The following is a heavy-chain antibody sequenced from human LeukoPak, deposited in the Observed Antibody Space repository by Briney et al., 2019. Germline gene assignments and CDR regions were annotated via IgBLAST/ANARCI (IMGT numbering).Heavy chain of an antibody. V-gene: IGHV3-23*01. D-gene: IGHD3-10*01. Sequence: QAGGSLRLSCAASGFTFTSYSMNWVRQAPGKGLEWVSTISGGGGSTYYADSVKGRFTISRDNSKNTLYLQVNSLRAEDTAVYYCAKAHYFGSGSFDHWGQGILVTVSP. CDR1: GFTFTSYS. J-gene: IGHJ4*02. CDR3: AKAHYFGSGSFDH. CDR2: ISGGGGST.